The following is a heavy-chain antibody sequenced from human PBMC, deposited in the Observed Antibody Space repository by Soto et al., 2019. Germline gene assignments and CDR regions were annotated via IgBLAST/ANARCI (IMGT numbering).Heavy chain of an antibody. Sequence: ASVKVSCKVSGYTLTELSMHWVRQAPGNGLEWMGGFDPEDGETIYAQKFQGRVTMTEDTSTDTAYMELSSLRSEDTAVYYCAARAGSYFDGPKSYYYYYMDVWGKGTRVTVS. V-gene: IGHV1-24*01. J-gene: IGHJ6*03. D-gene: IGHD3-9*01. CDR3: AARAGSYFDGPKSYYYYYMDV. CDR2: FDPEDGET. CDR1: GYTLTELS.